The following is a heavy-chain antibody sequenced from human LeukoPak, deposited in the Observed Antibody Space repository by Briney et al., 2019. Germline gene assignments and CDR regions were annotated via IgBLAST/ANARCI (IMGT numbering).Heavy chain of an antibody. CDR3: ARVPPRHCGGDC. J-gene: IGHJ4*02. CDR1: GGTFSSYT. CDR2: IIPILGIA. V-gene: IGHV1-69*02. Sequence: SVKVSCKASGGTFSSYTISWVRQAPGQGLEWMGRIIPILGIANYAQKFQGRVTITADKSTSTAYMELSSLRSEDTAVYYCARVPPRHCGGDCWGQGTLVTVSS. D-gene: IGHD2-21*01.